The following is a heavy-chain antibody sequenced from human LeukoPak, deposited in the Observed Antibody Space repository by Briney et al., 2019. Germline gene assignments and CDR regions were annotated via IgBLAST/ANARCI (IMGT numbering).Heavy chain of an antibody. D-gene: IGHD6-13*01. V-gene: IGHV4-61*02. J-gene: IGHJ6*03. CDR1: GGSISSGSYY. Sequence: PSQTLSLTCTVSGGSISSGSYYWSWIRQPAGKGLEWIGRIYTSGSTNYNPSLKSRVTISVDTSKNQFSLKLSSVTAADTAVYYCARVRYSSSWSYYYYYYMDVWGKGTTVTISS. CDR2: IYTSGST. CDR3: ARVRYSSSWSYYYYYYMDV.